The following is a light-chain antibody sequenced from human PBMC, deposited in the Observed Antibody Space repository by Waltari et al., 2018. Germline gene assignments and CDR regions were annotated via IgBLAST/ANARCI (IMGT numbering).Light chain of an antibody. Sequence: QSALTQPASVSGSPGQSITISCTGTSSDIGGYKYVSWYQQHPGKAPKLMIYVVSNRPSGLSNRFSGSKSGSTASLTISGRQSEDEADYYCSSYMNSSLVFGAGTKVTVL. CDR1: SSDIGGYKY. V-gene: IGLV2-14*01. CDR2: VVS. J-gene: IGLJ3*02. CDR3: SSYMNSSLV.